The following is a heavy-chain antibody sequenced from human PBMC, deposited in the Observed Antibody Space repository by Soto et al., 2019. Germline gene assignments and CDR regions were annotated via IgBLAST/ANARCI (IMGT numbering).Heavy chain of an antibody. D-gene: IGHD5-18*01. V-gene: IGHV3-9*01. Sequence: EVQLVESGGGLVQPGRSLRLSCAASGFIFDDYAMHWVRQAPGKGLEWVSVISGNSGSLGYADSVKGRFTSSRDNAKNSLYLQMNSLRAEDTALYYCAKDRYSSSAYYYYGMDGWGQGTTVTVSS. CDR2: ISGNSGSL. CDR3: AKDRYSSSAYYYYGMDG. J-gene: IGHJ6*02. CDR1: GFIFDDYA.